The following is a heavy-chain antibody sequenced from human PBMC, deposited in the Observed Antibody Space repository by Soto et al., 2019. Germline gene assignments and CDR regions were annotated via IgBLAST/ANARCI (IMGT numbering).Heavy chain of an antibody. D-gene: IGHD4-17*01. CDR3: ARDIFAVTTMTRGFDY. Sequence: SVKVSCKASGYTFTGYYMHWVRQAPGQGLEWMGWINPNSGGTNYAQKFQGRVTMTRDTSISTAYMELSRLRSDDTAVYYCARDIFAVTTMTRGFDYWGQGTLVTVSS. J-gene: IGHJ4*02. CDR1: GYTFTGYY. CDR2: INPNSGGT. V-gene: IGHV1-2*02.